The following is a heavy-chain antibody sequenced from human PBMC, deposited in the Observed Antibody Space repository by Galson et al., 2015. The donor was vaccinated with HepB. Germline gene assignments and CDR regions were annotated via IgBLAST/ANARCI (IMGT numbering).Heavy chain of an antibody. J-gene: IGHJ3*02. CDR3: ARREMSTKWDAFDI. Sequence: QSGAEVKKPGESLRISCKGSRYTFTSDWIGWVRQKPGKGLEWMGIIYPGDSDTRYDPSFQGQVTISADKTTHTAYLQWGSLKASDTAMYYCARREMSTKWDAFDIWGQGTMVTVSS. CDR2: IYPGDSDT. V-gene: IGHV5-51*01. D-gene: IGHD5-24*01. CDR1: RYTFTSDW.